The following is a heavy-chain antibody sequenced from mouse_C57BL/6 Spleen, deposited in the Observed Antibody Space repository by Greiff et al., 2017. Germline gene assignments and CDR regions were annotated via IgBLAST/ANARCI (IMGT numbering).Heavy chain of an antibody. CDR1: GFTFSDYG. V-gene: IGHV5-17*01. CDR2: ISSGSSTI. D-gene: IGHD1-1*01. Sequence: EVKLVESGGGLVKPGGSLKLSCAASGFTFSDYGMHWVRQAPEKGLEWVAYISSGSSTIYYADTVKGRFTISRDNAKNTLFLQMTSLRSEDTAMYYCAYGSSPYYSMDYWGQGTSVTVSS. CDR3: AYGSSPYYSMDY. J-gene: IGHJ4*01.